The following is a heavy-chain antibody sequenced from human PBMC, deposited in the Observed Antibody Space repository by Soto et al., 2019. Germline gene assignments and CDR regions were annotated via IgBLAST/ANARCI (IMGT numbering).Heavy chain of an antibody. CDR2: IYYSGST. D-gene: IGHD3-10*01. J-gene: IGHJ4*02. V-gene: IGHV4-59*08. Sequence: SETLSLTCTVSGGSISSYYWSWIRQPPGKGLEWIGYIYYSGSTNYNPSLKSRVTISVDTSKNQFSLKLSSVTAADTAVYYCARHVVTYYYGSGSQENTHFDYWGQGTLVTVSS. CDR3: ARHVVTYYYGSGSQENTHFDY. CDR1: GGSISSYY.